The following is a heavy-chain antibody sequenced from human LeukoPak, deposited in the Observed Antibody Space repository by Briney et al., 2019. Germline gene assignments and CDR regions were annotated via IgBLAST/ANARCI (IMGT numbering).Heavy chain of an antibody. V-gene: IGHV3-30-3*01. CDR3: ARSLDSPGYYSPSDY. D-gene: IGHD3-22*01. Sequence: GGSLRLSCAASRFTFSSYAMHWVRQAPGKGLEWVALISLDGSNKYYAGSVKGRFTISRDNSKNTLYLQMNSLRAEDTAVYYCARSLDSPGYYSPSDYWGQGTLVTVSS. J-gene: IGHJ4*02. CDR1: RFTFSSYA. CDR2: ISLDGSNK.